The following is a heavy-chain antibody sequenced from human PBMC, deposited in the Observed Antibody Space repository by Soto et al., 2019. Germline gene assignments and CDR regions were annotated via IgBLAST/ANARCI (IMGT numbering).Heavy chain of an antibody. V-gene: IGHV2-5*02. CDR1: GFSFTTSGVG. CDR2: IYWDDDK. CDR3: AHRRDGNWFDP. Sequence: QITLKESGPTLVQPTQTLTLTCTFSGFSFTTSGVGVGWIRQPPGKALEWLAVIYWDDDKRFSPSLKNRLTXFXGNSKTQVVLTMTNMDPVDTGTYYCAHRRDGNWFDPWGQGTLVTVSS. J-gene: IGHJ5*02.